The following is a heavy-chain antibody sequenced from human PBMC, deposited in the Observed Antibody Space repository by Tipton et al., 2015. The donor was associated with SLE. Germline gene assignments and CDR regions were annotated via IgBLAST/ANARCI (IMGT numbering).Heavy chain of an antibody. V-gene: IGHV4-34*01. CDR2: INHSGST. CDR1: GGSFSGYY. CDR3: ARERGGVFWRSSGYYFDY. Sequence: TLSLTCAVYGGSFSGYYWSWIRQPPGKGLEWIGEINHSGSTNYNPSLKRRVTISVDTSKNQFSLKLSSVTAADTAVYYCARERGGVFWRSSGYYFDYWGQGTLVPVAS. D-gene: IGHD3-3*01. J-gene: IGHJ4*02.